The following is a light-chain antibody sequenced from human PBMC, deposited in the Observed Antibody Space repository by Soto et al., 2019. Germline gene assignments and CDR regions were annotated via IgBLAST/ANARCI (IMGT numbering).Light chain of an antibody. CDR3: QQYNSYPT. CDR2: KAS. J-gene: IGKJ4*01. Sequence: DIQMTQSPSTLSAPVGDRVTIICRTSQRIASWLAWYQKKPGKAPKRLIYKASSLESGVPSMFSGSGSGTEFTLNISSLQPDDFATYYCQQYNSYPTFGGGTKVEIK. V-gene: IGKV1-5*03. CDR1: QRIASW.